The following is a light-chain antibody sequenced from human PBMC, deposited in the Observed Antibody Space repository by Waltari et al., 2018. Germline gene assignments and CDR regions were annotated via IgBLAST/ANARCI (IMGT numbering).Light chain of an antibody. Sequence: DVQMTQSPSSLSASVGDRVTITCRASRDIGLYLAWFQQKPGKAPRSLIYTASSLQSGAPSTFSGSGSATEFTLTISSLQPEDFATYYCLQYYSYPATFGPGTKVDF. CDR3: LQYYSYPAT. J-gene: IGKJ3*01. CDR2: TAS. V-gene: IGKV1-16*01. CDR1: RDIGLY.